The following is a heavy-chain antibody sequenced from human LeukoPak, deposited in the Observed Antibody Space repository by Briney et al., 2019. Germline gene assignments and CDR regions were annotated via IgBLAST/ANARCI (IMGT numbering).Heavy chain of an antibody. D-gene: IGHD3-22*01. Sequence: SVKVSCKASGYTFTNYDINWVRQAPGQGHEWMGGIIPIFGTANYAQKFQGRVTITADESTSTAYMELSSLRSEDTAVYYCASNYYDRSGYYSLFDYWGQGTLVTVSS. CDR1: GYTFTNYD. CDR2: IIPIFGTA. V-gene: IGHV1-69*13. CDR3: ASNYYDRSGYYSLFDY. J-gene: IGHJ4*02.